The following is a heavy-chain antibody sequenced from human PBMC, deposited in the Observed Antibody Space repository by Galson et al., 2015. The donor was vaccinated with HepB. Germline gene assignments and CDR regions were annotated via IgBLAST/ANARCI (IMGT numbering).Heavy chain of an antibody. D-gene: IGHD6-19*01. J-gene: IGHJ4*02. CDR2: ISGGGDTI. V-gene: IGHV3-48*02. Sequence: SLRLSCAVSGFTFSSYSMNWVRQAPGRGLEWVSVISGGGDTIYYADSVKGRFTISRDNAKNSLYLQMNSLRDEDTAVYYCARGLGPFDYWGQGTLVTVSS. CDR3: ARGLGPFDY. CDR1: GFTFSSYS.